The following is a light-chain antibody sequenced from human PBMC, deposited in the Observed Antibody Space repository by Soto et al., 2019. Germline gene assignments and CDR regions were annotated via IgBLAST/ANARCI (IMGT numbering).Light chain of an antibody. J-gene: IGLJ1*01. CDR1: SSDVGGYKY. V-gene: IGLV2-14*01. Sequence: QSVLTQPASVSGSPGQSITISCTGTSSDVGGYKYVSWYQQHPGKAPKLMIYEVSNRPSGVSDRFSGSKSGNTASLAISGLQPEDEADYYCSSYTSSNTLVFGTGTKLTVL. CDR3: SSYTSSNTLV. CDR2: EVS.